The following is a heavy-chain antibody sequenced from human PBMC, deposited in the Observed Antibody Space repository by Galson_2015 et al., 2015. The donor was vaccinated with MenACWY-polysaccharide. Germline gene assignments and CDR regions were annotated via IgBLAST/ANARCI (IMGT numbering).Heavy chain of an antibody. CDR1: GFTFTSYA. CDR2: IRSSGTNT. V-gene: IGHV3-23*01. Sequence: SLRLSCAASGFTFTSYAMSWVRQAPGKGLEWVSAIRSSGTNTYYADSVKGRFTISRDNSKNTLYLQMNSLRAEDTAVYYCAKDSTDFWSVAGRVGHWGQGTLVTVSS. J-gene: IGHJ5*02. CDR3: AKDSTDFWSVAGRVGH. D-gene: IGHD3-3*01.